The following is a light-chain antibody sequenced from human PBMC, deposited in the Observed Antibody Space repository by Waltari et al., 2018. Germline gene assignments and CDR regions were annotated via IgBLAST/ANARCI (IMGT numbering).Light chain of an antibody. Sequence: DIQMTQSPPTLSASVGDRVTITCRASQSLTNWLAWYQQKPGKAPKLLIYRASNLESGVPSRFSGSGSGTEFTLTISSLQPDDFATYYCQQYDNYWTFGQGTKVEIK. V-gene: IGKV1-5*03. CDR3: QQYDNYWT. CDR1: QSLTNW. CDR2: RAS. J-gene: IGKJ1*01.